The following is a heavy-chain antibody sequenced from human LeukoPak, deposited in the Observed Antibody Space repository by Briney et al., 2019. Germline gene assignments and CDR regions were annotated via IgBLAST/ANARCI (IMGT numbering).Heavy chain of an antibody. D-gene: IGHD2-8*01. Sequence: PGWSLRLSCAASGFSFSTFEMNWVRQAPGKGLEWVSYISGGGDSTYYGDSMRGRFTTSRDNAKNSLYLHMNSLRVEDTAIYYCARVGNTYGQIFDQWGQGTLVTVSS. CDR1: GFSFSTFE. CDR3: ARVGNTYGQIFDQ. V-gene: IGHV3-48*03. CDR2: ISGGGDST. J-gene: IGHJ4*02.